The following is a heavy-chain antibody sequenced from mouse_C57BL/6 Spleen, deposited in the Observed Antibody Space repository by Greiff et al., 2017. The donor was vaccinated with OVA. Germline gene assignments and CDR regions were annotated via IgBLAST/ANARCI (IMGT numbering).Heavy chain of an antibody. V-gene: IGHV1-53*01. CDR1: GYTFTSYW. CDR3: ARSFTTVVATNFDY. Sequence: QVQLQQSGTELVKPGASVKLSCKASGYTFTSYWMHWVKQRPGQGLEWIGNINPSNGGTNYNEKFKSKATLTVDKSSSTAYMQLSSLTSEDSAVYYCARSFTTVVATNFDYWGQGTTLTVSS. D-gene: IGHD1-1*01. CDR2: INPSNGGT. J-gene: IGHJ2*01.